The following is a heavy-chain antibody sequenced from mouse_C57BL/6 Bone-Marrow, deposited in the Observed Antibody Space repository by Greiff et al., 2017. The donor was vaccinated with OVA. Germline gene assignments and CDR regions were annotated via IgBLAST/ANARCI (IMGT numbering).Heavy chain of an antibody. Sequence: QVQLKESGAELVKPGASVKLSCKASGYTFTEYTIHWVKQRSGQGLEWIGWFYPGSGSIKYNEKFKDKATLTADKSSSTVYMELSRLTSEDSAVYFCARREGGSPCYGSSLAYWGQGTLVTVSA. V-gene: IGHV1-62-2*01. J-gene: IGHJ3*01. CDR1: GYTFTEYT. CDR2: FYPGSGSI. CDR3: ARREGGSPCYGSSLAY. D-gene: IGHD1-1*01.